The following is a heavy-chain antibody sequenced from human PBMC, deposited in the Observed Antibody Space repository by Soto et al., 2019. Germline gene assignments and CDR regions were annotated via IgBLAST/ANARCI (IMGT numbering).Heavy chain of an antibody. D-gene: IGHD6-13*01. CDR3: ARLAAAGKYNWFDP. CDR2: IIPIFGTA. Sequence: QVQLVQSGAEVKKPGSSVKVSCKASGGTFSSYAISWVRQAPGQGLEWMGGIIPIFGTANYAQKFQGRVTSTADESTSTAYMELSSLRSEDTAVYYCARLAAAGKYNWFDPWGQGTLVTVSS. CDR1: GGTFSSYA. V-gene: IGHV1-69*01. J-gene: IGHJ5*02.